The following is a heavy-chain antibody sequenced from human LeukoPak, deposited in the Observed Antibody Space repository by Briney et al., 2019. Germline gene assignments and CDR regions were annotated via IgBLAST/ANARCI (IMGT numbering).Heavy chain of an antibody. D-gene: IGHD6-19*01. CDR3: ASGSGFLFDH. V-gene: IGHV3-7*01. CDR1: GFTFSSLW. CDR2: IKQDGSEI. Sequence: GGSLRLSCAVSGFTFSSLWMTWVRQAPGKGLEWVANIKQDGSEIYYVDSVKGRFTISRDSAKNSLYLQMNSLRAEDTAVYYCASGSGFLFDHWGQGTLVTVSS. J-gene: IGHJ4*02.